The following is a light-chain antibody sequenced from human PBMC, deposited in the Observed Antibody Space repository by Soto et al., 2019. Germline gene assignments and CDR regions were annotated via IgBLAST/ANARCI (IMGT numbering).Light chain of an antibody. Sequence: QAVVTQEPSLSVSPGGTVTLTCGLSSGSVSTSYYPSWYQQTPGQAPRTLIYTTSTRSSGVPDRFSGSILGNKAALTITGAQADDESDYYCVLYMGSGISVFGGGTKLTVL. CDR3: VLYMGSGISV. J-gene: IGLJ2*01. CDR2: TTS. CDR1: SGSVSTSYY. V-gene: IGLV8-61*01.